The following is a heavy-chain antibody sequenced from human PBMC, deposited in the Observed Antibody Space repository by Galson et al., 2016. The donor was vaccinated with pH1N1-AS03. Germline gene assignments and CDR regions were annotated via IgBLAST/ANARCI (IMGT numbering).Heavy chain of an antibody. V-gene: IGHV3-64*01. CDR2: ISSDASGT. J-gene: IGHJ4*02. Sequence: SLRLSCAASGFTFSDYAMHWVRQAPGKGLEYVSAISSDASGTYYANSVKGRFTISRDNSKNTVYLQMGSLRAEDMAVYYCARRRSYYDFWSGYSDYWGQGSLVTVSS. CDR3: ARRRSYYDFWSGYSDY. D-gene: IGHD3-3*01. CDR1: GFTFSDYA.